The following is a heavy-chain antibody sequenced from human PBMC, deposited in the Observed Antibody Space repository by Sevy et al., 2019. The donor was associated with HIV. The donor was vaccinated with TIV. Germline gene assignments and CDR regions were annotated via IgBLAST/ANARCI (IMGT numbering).Heavy chain of an antibody. D-gene: IGHD2-21*01. V-gene: IGHV3-9*01. J-gene: IGHJ4*02. Sequence: GGSLRLSCAASGFTFDDYAMNWVRQAPGRGLEWVSGISWNSGSIGYADSVKGRFTISRDNAKNSLYLQMNSLRAEDTALYYCAKGVGSGDGLYYFDYWGQRTLVTVSS. CDR3: AKGVGSGDGLYYFDY. CDR1: GFTFDDYA. CDR2: ISWNSGSI.